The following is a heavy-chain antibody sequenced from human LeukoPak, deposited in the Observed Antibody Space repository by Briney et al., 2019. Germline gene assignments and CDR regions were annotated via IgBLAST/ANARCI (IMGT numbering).Heavy chain of an antibody. V-gene: IGHV3-30*03. CDR3: ARGQSADL. J-gene: IGHJ4*02. D-gene: IGHD6-19*01. CDR1: GFIFSNYG. CDR2: ISYDGSKK. Sequence: GGSLRLSCAASGFIFSNYGLHWVRQAPGKGLGWVAVISYDGSKKHYRDSVKGRFTISRDNSKNTLYLQMDSLRAEDTAVYYCARGQSADLWGEGTMVSVCS.